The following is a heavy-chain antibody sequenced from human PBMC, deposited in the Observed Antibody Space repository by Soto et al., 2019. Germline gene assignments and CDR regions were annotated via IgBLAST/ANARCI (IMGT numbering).Heavy chain of an antibody. V-gene: IGHV3-21*01. D-gene: IGHD1-20*01. Sequence: GGSLRLSCAASGFTFSSYNINWVRQTPGKGLEWVSSISSTSTYIYYADSVKGRFTISRDNAKNSLFLQMNSLRAEDTAVYYCATGITLDYWGQGTLVTVSS. J-gene: IGHJ4*02. CDR3: ATGITLDY. CDR2: ISSTSTYI. CDR1: GFTFSSYN.